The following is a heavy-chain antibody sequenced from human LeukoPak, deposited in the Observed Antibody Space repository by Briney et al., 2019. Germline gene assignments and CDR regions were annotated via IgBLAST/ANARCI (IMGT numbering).Heavy chain of an antibody. J-gene: IGHJ4*02. Sequence: SETLSLTCAVYGGSFSGYYWSWIRQPPGKGLEWIGEINHSGSTNYNPSLKSRVTISVDTSKNQFSLKLSSVTAADTAVYYCARALPDSFQWLRSPPDYWGQGTLVTVSS. CDR3: ARALPDSFQWLRSPPDY. CDR2: INHSGST. D-gene: IGHD5-12*01. V-gene: IGHV4-34*01. CDR1: GGSFSGYY.